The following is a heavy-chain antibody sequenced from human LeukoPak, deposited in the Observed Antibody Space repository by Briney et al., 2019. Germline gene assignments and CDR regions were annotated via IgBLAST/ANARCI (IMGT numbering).Heavy chain of an antibody. D-gene: IGHD1-26*01. V-gene: IGHV4-34*01. CDR2: INHSGST. CDR3: ARARPGGSYYMDV. Sequence: SETLSLTCAVYGGSFSGYYWSWIRQPPGKGLEWIGEINHSGSTDYNPSLKSRVTISVGTSKNQFSLKLSSVTAADTAVYYCARARPGGSYYMDVWGKGTTVTVSS. J-gene: IGHJ6*03. CDR1: GGSFSGYY.